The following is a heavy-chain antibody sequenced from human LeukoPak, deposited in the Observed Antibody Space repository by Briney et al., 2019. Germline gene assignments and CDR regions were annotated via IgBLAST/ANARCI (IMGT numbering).Heavy chain of an antibody. J-gene: IGHJ6*03. Sequence: SVKVSCKASGYTFSSYAISWVRQAPGQGLEWMGGIIPIFGTANYAQKFQGRVTITADKSTSTAYMELSSLRSEDTAVYYCARYQYSYGVYYYYMDVWGKGTTVTVSS. CDR2: IIPIFGTA. V-gene: IGHV1-69*06. CDR1: GYTFSSYA. D-gene: IGHD5-18*01. CDR3: ARYQYSYGVYYYYMDV.